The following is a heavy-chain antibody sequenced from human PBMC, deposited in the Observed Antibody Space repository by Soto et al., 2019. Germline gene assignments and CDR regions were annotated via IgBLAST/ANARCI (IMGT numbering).Heavy chain of an antibody. J-gene: IGHJ4*02. Sequence: GGSLRLSCEASAFTFSKFVMHWVRQAPGKGLEWVAIVSYDGKNKQYAKSVEGRFTISRDNSKNTLYLQMNSLRGDDTAVYYCARQDYFDRGALDYWGQGTLVTVSA. D-gene: IGHD3-22*01. CDR3: ARQDYFDRGALDY. CDR2: VSYDGKNK. V-gene: IGHV3-30*04. CDR1: AFTFSKFV.